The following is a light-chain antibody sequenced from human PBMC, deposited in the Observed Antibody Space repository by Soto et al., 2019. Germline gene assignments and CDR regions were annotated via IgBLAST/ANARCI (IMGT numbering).Light chain of an antibody. CDR2: AAS. V-gene: IGKV1-9*01. Sequence: IQLTQSPSSLSSSVGDRVTLTCRASQDIAIYLAWYQQKPGEAPKLLICAASTLYGGVPSRFSGSGSGTDFTLSITSLQAEDFATYYCQQLRMYPSTFGGGTKVEIK. CDR1: QDIAIY. CDR3: QQLRMYPST. J-gene: IGKJ4*01.